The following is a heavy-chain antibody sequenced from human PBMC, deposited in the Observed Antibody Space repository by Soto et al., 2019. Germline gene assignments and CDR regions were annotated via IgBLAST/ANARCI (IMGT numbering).Heavy chain of an antibody. J-gene: IGHJ4*02. Sequence: EVQLVESGGGLIQPGGSLRLSCAASGFAVSSSYMSWVRQAPGKGLEWVSVIYTGGATYYADSVKGRFTISRDDSKNTLYLRMNSLRAEDTAVYYCARGTTVVTAGYYWGQGALVNVSS. CDR1: GFAVSSSY. CDR2: IYTGGAT. CDR3: ARGTTVVTAGYY. D-gene: IGHD4-4*01. V-gene: IGHV3-53*01.